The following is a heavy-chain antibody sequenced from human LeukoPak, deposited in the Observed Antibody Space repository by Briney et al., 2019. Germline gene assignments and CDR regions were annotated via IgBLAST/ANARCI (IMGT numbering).Heavy chain of an antibody. D-gene: IGHD4-23*01. J-gene: IGHJ4*02. CDR2: IKGDGSST. CDR3: ARDDTTVVPFDY. Sequence: GGSLRLSCAASGFTFSSYWMHWVRQAPGKGLVWVSRIKGDGSSTLYTDSVKGRFTISRDNTKNTLYLQMTSLRVEDTAVYYCARDDTTVVPFDYWGQGTLVTVSS. V-gene: IGHV3-74*01. CDR1: GFTFSSYW.